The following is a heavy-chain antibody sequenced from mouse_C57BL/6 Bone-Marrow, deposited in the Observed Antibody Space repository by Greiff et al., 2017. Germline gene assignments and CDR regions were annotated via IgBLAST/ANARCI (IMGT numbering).Heavy chain of an antibody. D-gene: IGHD1-1*01. J-gene: IGHJ1*03. CDR3: VRGATTVVPWYFDV. CDR2: IRSKSSNYAT. V-gene: IGHV10-3*01. Sequence: EVMLVESGGGLVQPKGSLKLSCAASGFTFNTYAMHWVRHAPGKGLEWVARIRSKSSNYATYYADSVKDRFTISRDDSQSMLYLQMNNLKTEDTAMYYCVRGATTVVPWYFDVWGTGTTVTVSS. CDR1: GFTFNTYA.